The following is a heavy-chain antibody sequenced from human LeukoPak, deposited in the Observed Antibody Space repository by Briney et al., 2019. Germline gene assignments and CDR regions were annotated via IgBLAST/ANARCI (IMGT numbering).Heavy chain of an antibody. Sequence: ASVKVSCKASGYTFTSYDINWVRQATGQGLEWMGWMNPNSGNTGYAQKFQGRVTMTRNTSISTAYMELSSLRSEDTAVYYCARAAAGRLYYYDYMDVWGKGNTVTVSS. CDR2: MNPNSGNT. D-gene: IGHD6-13*01. CDR1: GYTFTSYD. J-gene: IGHJ6*03. V-gene: IGHV1-8*01. CDR3: ARAAAGRLYYYDYMDV.